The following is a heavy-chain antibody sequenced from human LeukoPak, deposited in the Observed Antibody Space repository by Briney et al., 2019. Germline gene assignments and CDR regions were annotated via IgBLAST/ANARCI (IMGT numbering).Heavy chain of an antibody. V-gene: IGHV3-30*18. J-gene: IGHJ4*02. CDR2: ISYDGNNK. CDR1: GFSFSGYA. CDR3: AKYQRQWLPKGGFDY. D-gene: IGHD6-19*01. Sequence: AGGSLRLSCAASGFSFSGYAMSWVRQAPGKGLEWVAVISYDGNNKYYADSVKGRFTISRDNSKNTLYLQMDNLRAEDTAVYYCAKYQRQWLPKGGFDYWGQGTLVTVSS.